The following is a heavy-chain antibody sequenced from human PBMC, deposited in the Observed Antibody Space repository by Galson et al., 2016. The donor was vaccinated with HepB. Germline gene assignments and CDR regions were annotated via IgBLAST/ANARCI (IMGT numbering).Heavy chain of an antibody. D-gene: IGHD1-20*01. V-gene: IGHV2-5*01. CDR2: IYWNDDK. CDR1: GFSLTTSGVG. J-gene: IGHJ4*02. CDR3: AHLVNWNPLSYCDY. Sequence: PALVKPTQTLTLTCTFSGFSLTTSGVGVGWIRQPPGKALEWLALIYWNDDKRNSPSLKSRLTILKDTSKNQVVLTMTNLDPVDTATYYCAHLVNWNPLSYCDYWGPGILVTVSS.